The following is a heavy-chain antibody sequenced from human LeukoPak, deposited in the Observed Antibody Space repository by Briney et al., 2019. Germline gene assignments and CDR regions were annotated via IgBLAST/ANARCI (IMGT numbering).Heavy chain of an antibody. CDR1: GFTFSSYW. J-gene: IGHJ6*02. D-gene: IGHD3-10*01. Sequence: GGSLRLSCAASGFTFSSYWMSWVRQAPGKGLEWVATIKQDGSEKYYVDSVKGRFTISRDNAKNSLYLQMNSLRAEDTAVYYCARDPITMVRGVMYYYYGMDVWGQGTTVTVSS. V-gene: IGHV3-7*03. CDR2: IKQDGSEK. CDR3: ARDPITMVRGVMYYYYGMDV.